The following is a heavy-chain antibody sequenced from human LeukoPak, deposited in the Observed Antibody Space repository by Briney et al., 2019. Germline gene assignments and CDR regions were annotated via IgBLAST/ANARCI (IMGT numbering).Heavy chain of an antibody. V-gene: IGHV1-18*01. CDR2: ISAYNGNT. J-gene: IGHJ4*02. D-gene: IGHD6-13*01. CDR1: GYTFTSYG. CDR3: ARSLWMQQLAPVDY. Sequence: ASVKVSCKASGYTFTSYGISWVRQAPGQGPEWKGWISAYNGNTNYAQKLQGRVTMTTDTSTSTAYMELRSLRSDDTAVYYCARSLWMQQLAPVDYWGQGTLVTVSS.